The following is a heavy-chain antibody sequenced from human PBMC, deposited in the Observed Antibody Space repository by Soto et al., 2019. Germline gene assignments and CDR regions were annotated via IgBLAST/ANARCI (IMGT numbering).Heavy chain of an antibody. V-gene: IGHV4-34*02. CDR2: ISQSGRT. CDR1: GGSFSDNY. J-gene: IGHJ4*02. Sequence: QVQLQQWGAGLLRPSETLSLTCAVYGGSFSDNYWMWIRQPPGKGLEFVGEISQSGRTNYSPSLKSRVTLSVDTSKNQFSLRLTSVSAAATAVYYCARGIGYTSSYLGPWGQGTLVTVSA. D-gene: IGHD6-13*01. CDR3: ARGIGYTSSYLGP.